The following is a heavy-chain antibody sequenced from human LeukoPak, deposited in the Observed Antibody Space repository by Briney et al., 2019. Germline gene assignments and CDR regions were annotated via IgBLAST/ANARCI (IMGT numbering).Heavy chain of an antibody. CDR1: GGTFSSYA. D-gene: IGHD3-9*01. Sequence: ASVKVSCKASGGTFSSYAISWVRQAPGQGLEWMGRIIPILGIANYAQKFQGRVTITADKSTSTAYMELSSLRSEDTAVYYCARALYYDILTGYYPGSRYGMDVWGQGTTVTVCS. V-gene: IGHV1-69*04. CDR3: ARALYYDILTGYYPGSRYGMDV. CDR2: IIPILGIA. J-gene: IGHJ6*01.